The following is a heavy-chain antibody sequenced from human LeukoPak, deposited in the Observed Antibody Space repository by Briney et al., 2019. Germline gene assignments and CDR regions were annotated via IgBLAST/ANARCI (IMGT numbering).Heavy chain of an antibody. CDR3: ARDPYDGNYYFDY. J-gene: IGHJ4*02. D-gene: IGHD3-3*01. Sequence: ASVKVSCKTSGYTFTGYHVHWVRQAPGQGLEWMGWFNANSGDTKYAQKFQGRVTMTRDTSIGTDYMELTSLISDDTAIYYCARDPYDGNYYFDYRGQGTLVTVAS. CDR2: FNANSGDT. CDR1: GYTFTGYH. V-gene: IGHV1-2*02.